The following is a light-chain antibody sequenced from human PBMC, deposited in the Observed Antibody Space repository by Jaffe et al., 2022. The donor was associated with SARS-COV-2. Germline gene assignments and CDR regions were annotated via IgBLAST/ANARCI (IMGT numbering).Light chain of an antibody. Sequence: QSVLTQPPSASGTPGQRVAISCSGSNSNIGDNTVTWYQQFPGTAPRLLIYSNYQRPSGVPDRFSGSKSGTSASLAISGLQSEDDADYYCAAWDDRLNGWVFGGGTKLTVL. J-gene: IGLJ3*02. CDR3: AAWDDRLNGWV. CDR1: NSNIGDNT. V-gene: IGLV1-44*01. CDR2: SNY.